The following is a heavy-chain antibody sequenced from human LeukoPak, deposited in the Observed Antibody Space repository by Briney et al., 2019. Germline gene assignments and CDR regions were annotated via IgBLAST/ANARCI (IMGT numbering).Heavy chain of an antibody. CDR2: IKQDGSEK. CDR1: GFTFSSYW. V-gene: IGHV3-7*01. CDR3: AKDGVPSRWFGRNYFDY. J-gene: IGHJ4*02. Sequence: GGSLRLSCAASGFTFSSYWMTWVRQAPGKGLEWVANIKQDGSEKYYVDSVKGRFTISRDNYKNTLYLKMNNLGAEDTAVYYCAKDGVPSRWFGRNYFDYWGQGTLVTVSS. D-gene: IGHD3-10*01.